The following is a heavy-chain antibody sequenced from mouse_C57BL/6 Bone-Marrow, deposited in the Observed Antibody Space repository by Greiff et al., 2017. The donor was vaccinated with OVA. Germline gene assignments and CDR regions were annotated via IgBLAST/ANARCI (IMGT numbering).Heavy chain of an antibody. Sequence: EVKLQESGAELVRPGASVKLSCTASGFNIKDDYMHWVKQRPEKGLEWIGWIDPENGDTEYASKFQGKATITADTSSNTAYLQLSSLTSEDTAVYYCTTYGSPLDYWGQGTTLTVSS. CDR1: GFNIKDDY. D-gene: IGHD1-1*01. CDR2: IDPENGDT. J-gene: IGHJ2*01. CDR3: TTYGSPLDY. V-gene: IGHV14-4*01.